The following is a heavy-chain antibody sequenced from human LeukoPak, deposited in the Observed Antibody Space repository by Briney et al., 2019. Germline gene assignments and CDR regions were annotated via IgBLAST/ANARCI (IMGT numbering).Heavy chain of an antibody. CDR3: ARDGGYCSGGSCYSDAFDI. D-gene: IGHD2-15*01. CDR1: GFTFDDYG. Sequence: SGGSLRLSCAASGFTFDDYGMSWVRQAPGKGLEWVSGINWNGGSTGYAGSVKGRFTISRDNAKNSLYLQMNSLRAEDTALYYCARDGGYCSGGSCYSDAFDIWGQGTMVTVSS. V-gene: IGHV3-20*04. CDR2: INWNGGST. J-gene: IGHJ3*02.